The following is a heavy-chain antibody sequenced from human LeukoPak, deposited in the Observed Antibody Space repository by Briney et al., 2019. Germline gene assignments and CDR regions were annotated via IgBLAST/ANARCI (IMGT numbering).Heavy chain of an antibody. Sequence: EASVKVSCTASGYTFTGYYMHWVRQAPGQGLEWMGWMNPNSGNTGYAQKFQGRVTMTRNTSISTAYMELSSLRSEDTAVYYCARVMGRRTWWLRKNDWFGPWGQGTLVTVSS. CDR2: MNPNSGNT. V-gene: IGHV1-8*02. CDR1: GYTFTGYY. D-gene: IGHD5-12*01. J-gene: IGHJ5*02. CDR3: ARVMGRRTWWLRKNDWFGP.